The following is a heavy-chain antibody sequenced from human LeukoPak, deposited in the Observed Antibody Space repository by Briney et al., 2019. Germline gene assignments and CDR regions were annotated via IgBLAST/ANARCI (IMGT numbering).Heavy chain of an antibody. Sequence: PGGSLRLSCAASGFTFSTYWMSWVRQAPGKGLEWVANIKQDGSEKSHVDSVKGRFTISRDNAKNSLFLQMNSLRAEDTAVYYCARDYLDHGDYDGFDGMDVWGQGTTVTVSS. CDR2: IKQDGSEK. CDR3: ARDYLDHGDYDGFDGMDV. V-gene: IGHV3-7*03. J-gene: IGHJ6*02. D-gene: IGHD4-17*01. CDR1: GFTFSTYW.